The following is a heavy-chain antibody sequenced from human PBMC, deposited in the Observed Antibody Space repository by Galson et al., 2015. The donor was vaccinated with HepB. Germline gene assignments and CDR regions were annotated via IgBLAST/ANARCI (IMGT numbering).Heavy chain of an antibody. CDR2: INTNTGNP. CDR3: ASPDIAVAGLFDDGRAFDI. V-gene: IGHV7-4-1*02. CDR1: GYTFTSYA. J-gene: IGHJ3*02. Sequence: SVKVSCKASGYTFTSYAMNWVRQAPGQGLEWMGWINTNTGNPTYAQGFTGRFVFSLDTSVSTAYLQISSLKAEDTAVYYCASPDIAVAGLFDDGRAFDIWGQGTMVTVSS. D-gene: IGHD6-19*01.